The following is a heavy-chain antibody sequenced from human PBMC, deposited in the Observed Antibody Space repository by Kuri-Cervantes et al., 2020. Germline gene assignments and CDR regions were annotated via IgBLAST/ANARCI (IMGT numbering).Heavy chain of an antibody. J-gene: IGHJ1*01. CDR1: GYTFTSYD. CDR2: MNPNSGNT. V-gene: IGHV1-8*01. Sequence: ASVKVSCKASGYTFTSYDINWVRQATGQGLEWMRWMNPNSGNTGYAQKFQGRVTMTRNTSISTAYMELSSLRSEDTAVYYCARFGDYNEYFQHWGQGTLATVSS. CDR3: ARFGDYNEYFQH. D-gene: IGHD4-17*01.